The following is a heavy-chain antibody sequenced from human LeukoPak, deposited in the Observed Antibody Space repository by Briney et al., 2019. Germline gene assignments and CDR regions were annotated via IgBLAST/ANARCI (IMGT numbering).Heavy chain of an antibody. CDR2: IDKKDNLYAT. V-gene: IGHV3-73*01. D-gene: IGHD1-14*01. CDR1: GFSFSGSS. CDR3: TRDRGTYKWFDP. J-gene: IGHJ5*02. Sequence: GGSLRLPCAASGFSFSGSSVHWVRQSSGRGLEWVGLIDKKDNLYATAYAESVRGRFTISRDDSKDTAFLHMDSLKTEDTALYYCTRDRGTYKWFDPWGQGTLVTVSS.